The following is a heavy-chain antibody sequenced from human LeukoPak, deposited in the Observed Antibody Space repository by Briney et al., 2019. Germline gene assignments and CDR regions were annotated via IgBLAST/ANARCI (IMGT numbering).Heavy chain of an antibody. D-gene: IGHD6-13*01. J-gene: IGHJ5*02. CDR1: GFTFDDYA. CDR3: AKDGYSSSWTYNWFDP. Sequence: PGRSLRLSCAASGFTFDDYAMHWVRQAPGKGLEWVSGISWNSGSIGYADSVKGRFTISRDNAKNSLYLQMNSLRAEDTALYYCAKDGYSSSWTYNWFDPWGQGTLVTVSS. V-gene: IGHV3-9*01. CDR2: ISWNSGSI.